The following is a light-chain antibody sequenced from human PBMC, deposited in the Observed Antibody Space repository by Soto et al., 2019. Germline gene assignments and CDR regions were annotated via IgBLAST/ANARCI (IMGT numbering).Light chain of an antibody. CDR3: QQYGSSPRT. CDR2: GAS. Sequence: EIVLTQSPGTLSLSPGERATLSCRASQSVSSSYLAWYQQKPGQAPRLLIYGASSRATGIPDRFSVSGSGTDFTLTISSLEPEDFAVYYCQQYGSSPRTFGHGTKVDIK. V-gene: IGKV3-20*01. CDR1: QSVSSSY. J-gene: IGKJ1*01.